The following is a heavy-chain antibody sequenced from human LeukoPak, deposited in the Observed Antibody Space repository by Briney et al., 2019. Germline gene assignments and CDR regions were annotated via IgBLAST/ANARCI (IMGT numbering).Heavy chain of an antibody. Sequence: ASVKVSCKVSGYTLTELSMHWVRQAPGKGLEWMGGFDPEDGETIYAQKFQGRVTMTEDTSTDTAYMELSSLRSEDTAVYYCARKEGRGYSFDPWGQGTLVTVSS. D-gene: IGHD5-18*01. CDR2: FDPEDGET. CDR1: GYTLTELS. J-gene: IGHJ5*02. V-gene: IGHV1-24*01. CDR3: ARKEGRGYSFDP.